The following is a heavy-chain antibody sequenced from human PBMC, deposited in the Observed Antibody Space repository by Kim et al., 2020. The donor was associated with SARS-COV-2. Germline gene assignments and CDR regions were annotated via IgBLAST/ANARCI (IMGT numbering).Heavy chain of an antibody. J-gene: IGHJ6*02. D-gene: IGHD1-26*01. Sequence: PSLKSRVTISVDTSKNQFSLKLSSVTAADTAVYYCARGKVGARDYGMDVWGQGTTVTVSS. CDR3: ARGKVGARDYGMDV. V-gene: IGHV4-34*01.